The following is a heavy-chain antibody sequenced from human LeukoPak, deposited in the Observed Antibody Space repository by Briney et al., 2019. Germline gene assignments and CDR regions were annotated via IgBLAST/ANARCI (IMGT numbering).Heavy chain of an antibody. CDR3: ARALGDYGGNFYFDY. CDR2: ISSSGGTE. J-gene: IGHJ4*02. V-gene: IGHV3-48*03. CDR1: GFTFSSYE. Sequence: GGSLRLSCAASGFTFSSYEMNWVRQAPGKGLEWVSYISSSGGTEFHADSVKGRFSISRDNAKNSLYLQMDSLRAEDTAVYYCARALGDYGGNFYFDYWGQGTPVTVSS. D-gene: IGHD4-23*01.